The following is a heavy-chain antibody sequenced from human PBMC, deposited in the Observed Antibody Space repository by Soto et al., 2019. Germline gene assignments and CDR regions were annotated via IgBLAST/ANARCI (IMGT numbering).Heavy chain of an antibody. CDR2: IYYSGST. V-gene: IGHV4-59*01. CDR3: ARAKSNYQTFDH. D-gene: IGHD4-4*01. Sequence: PSETLSLTCTVSGDSMSIYYLSWIRPPPGKGLEWIGYIYYSGSTTYNPSLRSRVTMSVDTSKNQFSLRLSSVTAADTAVYYCARAKSNYQTFDHLGQGSQVTVSS. CDR1: GDSMSIYY. J-gene: IGHJ4*02.